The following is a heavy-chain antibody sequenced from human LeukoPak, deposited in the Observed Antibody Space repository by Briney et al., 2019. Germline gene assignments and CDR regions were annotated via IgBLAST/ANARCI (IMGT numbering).Heavy chain of an antibody. D-gene: IGHD6-19*01. CDR2: IYSSGST. CDR1: GFTVSNNY. CDR3: AFQEKTMAGSRAFDI. J-gene: IGHJ3*02. V-gene: IGHV3-66*01. Sequence: GGSLRLSCAASGFTVSNNYMSWVRQAPGKGLEWVAVIYSSGSTYHADSVKGRFSISRDNSKNTLYLQMNTLRAEDTAVYYCAFQEKTMAGSRAFDIWGQGTRVTGSS.